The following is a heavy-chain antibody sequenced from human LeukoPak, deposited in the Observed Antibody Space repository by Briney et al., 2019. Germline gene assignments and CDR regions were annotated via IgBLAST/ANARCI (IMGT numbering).Heavy chain of an antibody. CDR3: AAILYRADWFDP. CDR1: GGSIGNYY. D-gene: IGHD2-2*02. V-gene: IGHV4-4*09. CDR2: IFISGST. J-gene: IGHJ5*02. Sequence: SETLSLTCTVSGGSIGNYYWNWIRQPPGKGLEWVGNIFISGSTNYNPALKSRVTMSLDTSKNLFSLRLRSVTAADTAVYYCAAILYRADWFDPWGQGSLVTVSS.